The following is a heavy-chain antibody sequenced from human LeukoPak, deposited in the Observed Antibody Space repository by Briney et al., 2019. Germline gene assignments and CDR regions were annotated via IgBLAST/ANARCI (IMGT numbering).Heavy chain of an antibody. Sequence: GGSLRLSCAASGFTFSSYAMSWVRQAPGKGLEWVSAISGSDSSSTYYVDAVKGRFTISRDNSKNTLYLQMNSLRAEDTAVYYCAKSRSGIATAGTNYWGQGTLVTVSS. J-gene: IGHJ4*02. V-gene: IGHV3-23*01. CDR1: GFTFSSYA. CDR2: ISGSDSSST. CDR3: AKSRSGIATAGTNY. D-gene: IGHD6-13*01.